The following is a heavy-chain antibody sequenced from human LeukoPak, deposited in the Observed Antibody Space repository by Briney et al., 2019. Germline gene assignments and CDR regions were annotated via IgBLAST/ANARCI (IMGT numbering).Heavy chain of an antibody. CDR3: ARVGVVPAAMTYYYYYMDV. D-gene: IGHD2-2*01. Sequence: GSSVKVSCKASGGTFSSYAISWVRQAPGQGLEWMGWISAYNGNTNYAQKLQGRVTMTTDTSTSTAYMELRSLRSDDTAVYYCARVGVVPAAMTYYYYYMDVWGKGTTVTVSS. J-gene: IGHJ6*03. CDR2: ISAYNGNT. V-gene: IGHV1-18*01. CDR1: GGTFSSYA.